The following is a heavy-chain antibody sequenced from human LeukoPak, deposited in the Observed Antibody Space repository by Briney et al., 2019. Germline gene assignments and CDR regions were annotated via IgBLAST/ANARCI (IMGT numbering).Heavy chain of an antibody. J-gene: IGHJ3*02. D-gene: IGHD2-15*01. CDR2: IDYSGNT. CDR3: ARGNMALKILLDAFEI. CDR1: GGSISSGDYH. Sequence: SETLSLTCTVSGGSISSGDYHWSWIRQYSGKGLEWIGYIDYSGNTYHNPSLKSRVTMSLDSSENQFSLKMTSVTAADTAVYYCARGNMALKILLDAFEIWGQGTKVTVSA. V-gene: IGHV4-31*03.